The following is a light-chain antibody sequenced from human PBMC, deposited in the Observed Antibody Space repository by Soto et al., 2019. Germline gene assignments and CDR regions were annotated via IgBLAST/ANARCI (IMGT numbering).Light chain of an antibody. CDR3: QQYGSSPSLFT. CDR1: QSVSSSY. J-gene: IGKJ3*01. Sequence: IVLTQSPGTLSLSPGERATLSCRASQSVSSSYLAWYQQKPGQAPRLLIYGASSRATGIPDRFRGSGSGTDFALTISGLEPEDFAVYYCQQYGSSPSLFTFGPGTKVDIK. CDR2: GAS. V-gene: IGKV3-20*01.